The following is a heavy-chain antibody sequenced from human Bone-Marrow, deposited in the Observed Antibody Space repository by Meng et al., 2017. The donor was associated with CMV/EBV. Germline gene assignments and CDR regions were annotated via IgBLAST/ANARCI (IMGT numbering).Heavy chain of an antibody. J-gene: IGHJ6*02. Sequence: GGSLRLSCAVSGFTFNTFWMTWVRQAPGKGLEWVAKIKEDGRGQWYVDSVKGRFTISRDNARKSLYLQMNSLRAEDTAVYYCVRYENLQNGMYVWGQGTTVTVSS. D-gene: IGHD1-1*01. CDR3: VRYENLQNGMYV. CDR1: GFTFNTFW. V-gene: IGHV3-7*01. CDR2: IKEDGRGQ.